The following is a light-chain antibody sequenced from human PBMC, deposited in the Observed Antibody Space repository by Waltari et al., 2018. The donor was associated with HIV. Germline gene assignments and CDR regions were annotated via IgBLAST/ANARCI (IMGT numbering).Light chain of an antibody. CDR3: CSYAGNYIKI. J-gene: IGLJ2*01. CDR2: DVT. CDR1: SSDVGEYDY. V-gene: IGLV2-11*01. Sequence: QSALTQPRSVSGSPGQSVTISCSGSSSDVGEYDYVSWYQQHPDKAPKVIIYDVTERPSGVPDRFSGSKSGNTASLTISGLQTEDEADYYCCSYAGNYIKIFGGGTKLTVL.